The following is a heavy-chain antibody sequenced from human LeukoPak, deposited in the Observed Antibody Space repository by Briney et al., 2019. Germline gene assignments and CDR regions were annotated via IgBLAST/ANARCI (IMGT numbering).Heavy chain of an antibody. CDR1: GYSISSGYY. D-gene: IGHD1-26*01. CDR3: ARERSGTSWFDP. J-gene: IGHJ5*02. Sequence: PSDTLSLTCTVSGYSISSGYYWGWIRQPPGKGLEWIGSIYHSGSTYYNPSLKSRVTISVDTSKNQFSLKLSSVTAADTAVYYCARERSGTSWFDPWGQGTLVTVSS. CDR2: IYHSGST. V-gene: IGHV4-38-2*02.